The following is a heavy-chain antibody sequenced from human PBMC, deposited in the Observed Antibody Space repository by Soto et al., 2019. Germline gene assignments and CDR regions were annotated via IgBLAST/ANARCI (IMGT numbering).Heavy chain of an antibody. CDR1: GGSFSGYY. D-gene: IGHD6-19*01. Sequence: PSETMSLTCAVYGGSFSGYYWSWIRQPPGKGLEWIGEINHSGSTNYNPSLKSRVTISVDTSKNQFSLKLSSVTAADTAVYYCARVKQWLVLRRGEGMEVLGQGSTVT. CDR3: ARVKQWLVLRRGEGMEV. CDR2: INHSGST. J-gene: IGHJ6*02. V-gene: IGHV4-34*01.